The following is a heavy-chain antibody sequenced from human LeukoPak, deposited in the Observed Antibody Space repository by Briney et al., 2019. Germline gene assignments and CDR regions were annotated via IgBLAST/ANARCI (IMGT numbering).Heavy chain of an antibody. CDR1: GFTFDDYA. Sequence: PGGSLRLSCAASGFTFDDYAMHWVRQAPGKGLEWVSGISWNSGSIGYADSVKGRFTISRDNAKNSLYLQMNSLRAEDTALYYCAKDGRYGSGGYLDYWGQGTPGTVSS. J-gene: IGHJ4*02. D-gene: IGHD3-10*01. CDR2: ISWNSGSI. CDR3: AKDGRYGSGGYLDY. V-gene: IGHV3-9*01.